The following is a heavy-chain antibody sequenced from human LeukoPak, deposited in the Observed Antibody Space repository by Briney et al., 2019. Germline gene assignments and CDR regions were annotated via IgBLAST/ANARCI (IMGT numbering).Heavy chain of an antibody. CDR1: RFTFSNYW. J-gene: IGHJ4*02. D-gene: IGHD6-13*01. Sequence: PGGSLRLSCAASRFTFSNYWMSWVRQAPGKGLEWLANIKQDGSEEYYVDSVKGRFTISRDNAENSLFLQMNSLGAEDTAVYYCARTNVATPGYGWGQGTLDTVSS. CDR3: ARTNVATPGYG. CDR2: IKQDGSEE. V-gene: IGHV3-7*01.